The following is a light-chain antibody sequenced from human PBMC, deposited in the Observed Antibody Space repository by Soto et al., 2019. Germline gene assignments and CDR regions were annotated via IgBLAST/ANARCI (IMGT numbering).Light chain of an antibody. J-gene: IGLJ2*01. CDR3: EAWDDSLNGRL. Sequence: QSVLTQPPSASGTPGQRVTISCSGSSSSIGSNPVNWYQQVPGTAPKLLIYANLQRPSGVPDRFSGSKSGTSASLAISGLQSEDEADYYCEAWDDSLNGRLFGRGTKLTVL. CDR1: SSSIGSNP. V-gene: IGLV1-44*01. CDR2: ANL.